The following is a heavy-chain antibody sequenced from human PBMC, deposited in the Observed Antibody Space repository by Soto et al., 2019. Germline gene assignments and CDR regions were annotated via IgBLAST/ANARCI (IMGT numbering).Heavy chain of an antibody. Sequence: LSLTCTVSGGSMRNYFWTWIRQPPGKGLEWIGYIHYSGTTSFFPSYNPSLRSRVTISEDTSKNQFSLKLLSVTTADTAVYFCAAGEASSRNLAPYYLDSWGHGTLATVSS. CDR1: GGSMRNYF. V-gene: IGHV4-59*01. CDR3: AAGEASSRNLAPYYLDS. D-gene: IGHD6-13*01. J-gene: IGHJ4*03. CDR2: IHYSGTT.